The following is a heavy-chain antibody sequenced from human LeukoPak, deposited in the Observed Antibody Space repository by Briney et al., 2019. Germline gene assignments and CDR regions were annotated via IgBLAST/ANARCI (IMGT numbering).Heavy chain of an antibody. J-gene: IGHJ3*02. D-gene: IGHD3-22*01. Sequence: GGSLRLSCAASGFTVSTNYMSWVRQAPGKGLEWVGFIRSKAYGGTTEYAASVKGRFTISRDDSKSIAYLQMNSLKTEDTAVYYCTRLGRDSSGYYGMLDAFDIWGQGTMVTVSS. CDR3: TRLGRDSSGYYGMLDAFDI. CDR1: GFTVSTNY. V-gene: IGHV3-49*04. CDR2: IRSKAYGGTT.